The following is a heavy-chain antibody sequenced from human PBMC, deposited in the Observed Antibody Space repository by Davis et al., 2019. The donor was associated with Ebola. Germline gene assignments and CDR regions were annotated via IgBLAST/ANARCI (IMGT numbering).Heavy chain of an antibody. CDR1: GFTVSSNY. D-gene: IGHD2-2*01. V-gene: IGHV3-7*03. CDR3: ARDEEDIVVVPAGIDY. Sequence: GESLKISCAASGFTVSSNYMNWVRQAPGKGLEWVANIKQDGSEKYYVDSVKGRFTISRDNAKNSLYLQMNSLRAEDTAVYYCARDEEDIVVVPAGIDYWGQGTLVTVSS. J-gene: IGHJ4*02. CDR2: IKQDGSEK.